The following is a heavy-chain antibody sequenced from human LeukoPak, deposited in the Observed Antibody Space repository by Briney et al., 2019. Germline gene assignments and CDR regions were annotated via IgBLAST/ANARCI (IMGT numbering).Heavy chain of an antibody. D-gene: IGHD3-22*01. CDR1: GYSFSTYW. J-gene: IGHJ4*02. CDR3: ARQGADSSGYYPFDY. CDR2: IYPGDSDT. V-gene: IGHV5-51*01. Sequence: GESLKISCKGSGYSFSTYWIGWVRQKPEKGLEWMGIIYPGDSDTRYSPSFQGQVTISADKSISTAYLQWSSLKASDTAMYYCARQGADSSGYYPFDYWGQGTLVTVSS.